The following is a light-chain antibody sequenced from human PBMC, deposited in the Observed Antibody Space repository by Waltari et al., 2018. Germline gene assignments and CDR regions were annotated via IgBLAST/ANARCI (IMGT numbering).Light chain of an antibody. J-gene: IGKJ4*01. CDR1: QSVGIY. V-gene: IGKV3-11*01. CDR2: DAS. CDR3: QQRAAWPLS. Sequence: EMLLTQSPATLSLSPGERATLSCRASQSVGIYLAWYQHKPGQAPRLLIHDASNRATGTPARFSGSGSVTDFSLTISSLEPEDFAVYYCQQRAAWPLSFGGGTKVEIK.